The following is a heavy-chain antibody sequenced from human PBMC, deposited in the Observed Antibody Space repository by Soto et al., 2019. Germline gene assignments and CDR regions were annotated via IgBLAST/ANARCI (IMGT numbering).Heavy chain of an antibody. CDR2: ISAYNGNT. J-gene: IGHJ4*02. CDR3: ARDWAGYNVVVPAAMRPADY. CDR1: GYTFTSYG. Sequence: ASVKVSCKASGYTFTSYGISWVRQAPGQGLEWMGWISAYNGNTNYAQKLQGRVTMTTDTSTSTAYMELRSLRSDDTAVYYCARDWAGYNVVVPAAMRPADYWGQGTLVTVSS. V-gene: IGHV1-18*01. D-gene: IGHD2-2*01.